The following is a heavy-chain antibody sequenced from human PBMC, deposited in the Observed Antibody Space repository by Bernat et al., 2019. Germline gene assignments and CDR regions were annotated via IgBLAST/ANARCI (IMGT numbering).Heavy chain of an antibody. J-gene: IGHJ3*02. V-gene: IGHV3-23*01. Sequence: EVQLLESGGGLVQPGGSLRVSCAASGFTFSSYAMTWVRQAPGKGLEWVSTISDGSITTYYADSVKGRLTISRDNSKNTLYLQMNSLRAEDTAVYYCAKFDSSGWYGVIRGDGFDIWGQGTMVTVSS. CDR3: AKFDSSGWYGVIRGDGFDI. CDR2: ISDGSITT. CDR1: GFTFSSYA. D-gene: IGHD6-19*01.